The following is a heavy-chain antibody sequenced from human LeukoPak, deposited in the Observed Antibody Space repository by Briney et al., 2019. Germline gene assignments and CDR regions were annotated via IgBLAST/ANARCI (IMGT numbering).Heavy chain of an antibody. J-gene: IGHJ3*01. D-gene: IGHD2-21*01. CDR1: GFTFSVYW. CDR3: ARDSIPRGGYDAFDF. Sequence: HTGGSLRLSCAASGFTFSVYWITWVRQAPGKGLEWVANIKGDESKKYYVDSVKGRFTISRDNAKNSLYLQMNSLRAKDTAVYYCARDSIPRGGYDAFDFWGQGTLVTVSS. CDR2: IKGDESKK. V-gene: IGHV3-7*01.